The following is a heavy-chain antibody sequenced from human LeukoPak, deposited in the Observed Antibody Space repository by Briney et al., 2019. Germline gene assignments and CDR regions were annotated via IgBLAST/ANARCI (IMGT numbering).Heavy chain of an antibody. CDR3: ARVGDITVVRGVIDAFDI. Sequence: ASVKVSCKASGGTFSSYAISWVRQAPGQGLEWMGRISAYNGNTNYAQKLQGRVTMTTDTSTSTAYMELRSLRSDDTAVYYCARVGDITVVRGVIDAFDIWGQGTMVTVSS. J-gene: IGHJ3*02. D-gene: IGHD3-10*01. V-gene: IGHV1-18*01. CDR1: GGTFSSYA. CDR2: ISAYNGNT.